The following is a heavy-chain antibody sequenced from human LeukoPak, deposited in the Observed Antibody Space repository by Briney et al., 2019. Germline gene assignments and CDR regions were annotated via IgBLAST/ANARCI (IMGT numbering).Heavy chain of an antibody. Sequence: ASVKVSCKASGYTFTSYDINWVRQATGQGLERMGWMNPNSGNTGYAQKFQGRVTITRNTSISTAYMELSSLRSEDTAVYYCARPGEYSSSNDAFDIWGQGTMVTVSS. D-gene: IGHD6-6*01. J-gene: IGHJ3*02. CDR3: ARPGEYSSSNDAFDI. CDR1: GYTFTSYD. V-gene: IGHV1-8*03. CDR2: MNPNSGNT.